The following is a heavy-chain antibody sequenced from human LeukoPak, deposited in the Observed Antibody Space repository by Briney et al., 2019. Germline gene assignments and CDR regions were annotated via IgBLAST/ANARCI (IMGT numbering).Heavy chain of an antibody. V-gene: IGHV4-34*01. CDR1: GGSFSGYY. CDR2: INHSGST. Sequence: PSETLSLTCAVYGGSFSGYYWSWIRQPPGKGLEWIGEINHSGSTNYNPSLKSRVTMSVDTSKNQFSLKLNSVTAADTAVYYCARDGVGVLTATRWWFDPWGQGILVTVSS. D-gene: IGHD2-21*02. J-gene: IGHJ5*02. CDR3: ARDGVGVLTATRWWFDP.